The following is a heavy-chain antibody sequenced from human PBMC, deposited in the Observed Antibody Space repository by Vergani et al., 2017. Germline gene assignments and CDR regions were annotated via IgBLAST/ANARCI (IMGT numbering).Heavy chain of an antibody. CDR1: GGSISRSSYY. CDR3: ARHQRGYCSSTSCYTFDY. V-gene: IGHV4-39*01. D-gene: IGHD2-2*02. Sequence: QLQLQESGPGLVKPSETLSLPCTVSGGSISRSSYYWGWIRQPPGKGLEWIGSIYYSGSTYYNPSLKSRVTISVDTSKNQFSLKLSAVTAADTAVYYCARHQRGYCSSTSCYTFDYWGQGTLVTVSS. J-gene: IGHJ4*02. CDR2: IYYSGST.